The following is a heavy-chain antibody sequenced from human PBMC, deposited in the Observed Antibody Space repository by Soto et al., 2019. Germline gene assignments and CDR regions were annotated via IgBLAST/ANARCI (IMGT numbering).Heavy chain of an antibody. Sequence: QVQLQESGPGLVKPSETLSLTCTVSGGSISSYYWSWIRQPPGKGLEWIGYIYYSGSTNYNPSLKSRVTISVETSKNQFSLKLSSVTAADTAVYYCARVTFSGWYVFDYWGQGTLVTVSS. CDR1: GGSISSYY. CDR2: IYYSGST. V-gene: IGHV4-59*01. D-gene: IGHD6-19*01. J-gene: IGHJ4*02. CDR3: ARVTFSGWYVFDY.